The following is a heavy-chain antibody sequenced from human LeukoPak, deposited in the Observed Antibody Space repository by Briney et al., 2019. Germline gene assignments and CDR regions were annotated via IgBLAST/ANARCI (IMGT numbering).Heavy chain of an antibody. D-gene: IGHD5-24*01. CDR1: GFTFSSYW. Sequence: GGSLRLSCAASGFTFSSYWMHWVRQAPGKGLMWVSRINSDGSSTSYADSVKGRFTISRDNAKNTLYLQMNSLRAEDTAVYYCARARDGYTQYYFDYWGQGTLVTVSS. CDR2: INSDGSST. V-gene: IGHV3-74*01. J-gene: IGHJ4*02. CDR3: ARARDGYTQYYFDY.